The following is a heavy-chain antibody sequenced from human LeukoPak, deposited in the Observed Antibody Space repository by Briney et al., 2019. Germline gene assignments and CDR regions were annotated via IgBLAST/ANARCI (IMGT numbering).Heavy chain of an antibody. J-gene: IGHJ4*02. D-gene: IGHD5-18*01. CDR2: ISCHNGDT. Sequence: GASVKVSCKASGYTFTTNGITWVRQAPGQGLEWVGWISCHNGDTRYAQNFQGRVTVTTDTSTSTVYMELRGLTSDDTAVYYCARDGGTAGYSSGSDYWGQGTLVTVSS. CDR3: ARDGGTAGYSSGSDY. CDR1: GYTFTTNG. V-gene: IGHV1-18*04.